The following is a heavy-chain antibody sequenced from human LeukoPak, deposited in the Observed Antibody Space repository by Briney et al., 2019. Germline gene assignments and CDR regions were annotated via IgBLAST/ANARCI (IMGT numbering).Heavy chain of an antibody. J-gene: IGHJ4*02. V-gene: IGHV4-59*12. Sequence: KPSETLSLTCTVSGGSISSYYWSWIRQPPGKGLEWIGYIYYSGSTYYNPSLKSRVTISVDTSKNQFSLKLSSVTAADTAVYYCARGGDSSGYYYVGYFDYWGQGTLVTVSS. CDR2: IYYSGST. CDR3: ARGGDSSGYYYVGYFDY. CDR1: GGSISSYY. D-gene: IGHD3-22*01.